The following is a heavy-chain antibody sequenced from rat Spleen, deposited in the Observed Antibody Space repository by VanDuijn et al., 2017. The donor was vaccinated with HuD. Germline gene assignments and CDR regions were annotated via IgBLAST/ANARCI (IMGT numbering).Heavy chain of an antibody. D-gene: IGHD4-3*01. CDR1: GFTFSDYG. J-gene: IGHJ2*01. CDR3: ASSIRGYGVSFFDY. V-gene: IGHV5-29*01. Sequence: EVQLVESGGGLVQPGRSLKLSCAASGFTFSDYGMAWVRQGPTKGLEWVATISYGDSSGHSSTYYRDSVKGRFTISRDNAKSTLYLQMNSLRSEDTATYYCASSIRGYGVSFFDYWGQGVMVTVSS. CDR2: ISYGDSSGHSST.